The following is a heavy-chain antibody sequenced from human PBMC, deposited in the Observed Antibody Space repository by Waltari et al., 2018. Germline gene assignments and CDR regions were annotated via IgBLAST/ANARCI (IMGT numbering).Heavy chain of an antibody. D-gene: IGHD3-10*01. CDR2: ISGKGGST. CDR3: AKRGVFGSGSSCKNNWFDS. Sequence: DAGKGVGGCSTISGKGGSTYNGDSVKGRFTISRDNSKITLYRQMNSLRAEDTAIYYCAKRGVFGSGSSCKNNWFDSWGQGTLVTVSS. J-gene: IGHJ5*01. V-gene: IGHV3-23*01.